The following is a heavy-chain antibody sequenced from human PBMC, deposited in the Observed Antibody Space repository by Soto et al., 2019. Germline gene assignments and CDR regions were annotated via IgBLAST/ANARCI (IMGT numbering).Heavy chain of an antibody. CDR1: GYTFTSYY. CDR3: ARFPGYYYYYYMDV. CDR2: INPNSGNT. Sequence: GASVKVSCKASGYTFTSYYMHWVRQAPGQGLEWMGRINPNSGNTSYAQKFQGRVTMTRNTSISTAYMELSSLRSEDMAVYYCARFPGYYYYYYMDVWGKGTTVTVSS. J-gene: IGHJ6*03. V-gene: IGHV1-8*02.